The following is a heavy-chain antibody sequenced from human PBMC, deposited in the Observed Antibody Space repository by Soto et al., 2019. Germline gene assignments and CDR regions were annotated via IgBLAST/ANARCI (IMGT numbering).Heavy chain of an antibody. D-gene: IGHD6-19*01. Sequence: QVQLVESGGGVVQPGRSLRLSCAASGFTFSSYGMHWVRQAPGKGLEWVAVISYDGSNKYYADSVKGRFTISRDNSKNTLYLQMNSLRAEDTAVDYCAKGAVWLVRGGGMDVWGQGTTVTVSS. CDR2: ISYDGSNK. V-gene: IGHV3-30*18. CDR3: AKGAVWLVRGGGMDV. CDR1: GFTFSSYG. J-gene: IGHJ6*02.